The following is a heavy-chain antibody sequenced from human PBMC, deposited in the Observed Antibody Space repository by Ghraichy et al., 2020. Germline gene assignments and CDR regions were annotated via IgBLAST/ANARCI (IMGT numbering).Heavy chain of an antibody. CDR2: ISKDESSK. J-gene: IGHJ4*02. CDR3: ARGREWQWLAIDY. CDR1: GITFSSYG. Sequence: GSLRLSCAASGITFSSYGMHWVRQAPGKGLEWVAIISKDESSKHYADSVKGRFTISRDNSKDTLFLQMHSLRVEDTAVYYCARGREWQWLAIDYWGQGILVTVSS. V-gene: IGHV3-30*03. D-gene: IGHD6-19*01.